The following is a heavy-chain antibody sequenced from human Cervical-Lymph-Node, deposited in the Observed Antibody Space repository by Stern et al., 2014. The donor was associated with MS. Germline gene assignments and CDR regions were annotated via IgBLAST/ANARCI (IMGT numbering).Heavy chain of an antibody. Sequence: PLEQSGSELRKPGASVNISCKSSGYTFSRYAVNWLRQGPGPGLEWMGWINTNYGNPTYARRLTGRFVFSLDTSVTTAYLQISSLKADDTAIYYCARETDTSGYYFDHWGQGVLVTFSS. CDR3: ARETDTSGYYFDH. CDR2: INTNYGNP. J-gene: IGHJ4*02. V-gene: IGHV7-4-1*02. CDR1: GYTFSRYA. D-gene: IGHD3-22*01.